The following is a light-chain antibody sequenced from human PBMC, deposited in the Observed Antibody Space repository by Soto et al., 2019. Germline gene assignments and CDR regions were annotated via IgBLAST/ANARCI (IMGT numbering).Light chain of an antibody. V-gene: IGKV3-20*01. Sequence: NVLTQSPGTLSLSPGERATLSCRASQTVSGNYVAWYQQKPGQTPRLLIYGASSRATGTPDRFSGSGSGTDFTLTISRLEPEDFAVYHCQQYGDSPLTFGGGTKVEIK. J-gene: IGKJ4*01. CDR3: QQYGDSPLT. CDR2: GAS. CDR1: QTVSGNY.